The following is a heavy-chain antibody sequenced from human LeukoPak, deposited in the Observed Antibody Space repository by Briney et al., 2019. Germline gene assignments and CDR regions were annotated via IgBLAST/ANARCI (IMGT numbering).Heavy chain of an antibody. CDR1: GYTFINYG. CDR2: ISAYNGNT. Sequence: ASVKVSCKASGYTFINYGINWVRQAPGQGLEWMGWISAYNGNTNYAQSLQGRVTMTADTATTTAYLELRSLRSDDTAVYYCARDLNGAYDWGQGTLVTVSS. CDR3: ARDLNGAYD. J-gene: IGHJ4*02. V-gene: IGHV1-18*01. D-gene: IGHD3-16*01.